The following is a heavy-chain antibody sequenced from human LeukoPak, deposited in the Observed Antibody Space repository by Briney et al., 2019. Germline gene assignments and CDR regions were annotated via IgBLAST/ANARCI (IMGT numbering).Heavy chain of an antibody. CDR2: IYSGGST. CDR3: ARDKGAVTGTFDY. Sequence: PGGSLRLSCAASGFTVSSNYMSWVRQAPGKGLEWVSVIYSGGSTYYADSVKGRFTISRQNSKNTVDLQMNSLRPEDTAVYYCARDKGAVTGTFDYWGQGTLVTVSS. CDR1: GFTVSSNY. V-gene: IGHV3-53*04. J-gene: IGHJ4*02. D-gene: IGHD1-14*01.